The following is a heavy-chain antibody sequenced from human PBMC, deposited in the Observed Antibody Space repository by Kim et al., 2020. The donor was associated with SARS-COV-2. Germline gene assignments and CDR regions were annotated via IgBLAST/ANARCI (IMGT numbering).Heavy chain of an antibody. J-gene: IGHJ6*02. CDR2: ISSSGSTI. Sequence: GGSLRLSCAASGFTFSDYYMSWIRQAPGKGLEWVSYISSSGSTIYYADSVKGRFTISRDNAKNSLYLQMNSLRAEDTAVYYCARDPSGLRWPGYYYYYGMDVWGQGTTVTVSS. V-gene: IGHV3-11*01. CDR1: GFTFSDYY. D-gene: IGHD4-17*01. CDR3: ARDPSGLRWPGYYYYYGMDV.